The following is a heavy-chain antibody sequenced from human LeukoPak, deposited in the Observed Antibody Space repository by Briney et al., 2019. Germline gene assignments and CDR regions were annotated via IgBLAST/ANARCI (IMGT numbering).Heavy chain of an antibody. J-gene: IGHJ3*02. CDR2: IIPIFGTT. CDR3: AEGGSTSGAFDI. CDR1: GGTFSNYA. Sequence: SVKVSCKASGGTFSNYAISWVRQAPGQGLEWMGRIIPIFGTTNYAQKFQDRITMTTDESTGTAFMELNSLRSEDTAVYFCAEGGSTSGAFDIWGQGTMVTVSS. D-gene: IGHD2-15*01. V-gene: IGHV1-69*05.